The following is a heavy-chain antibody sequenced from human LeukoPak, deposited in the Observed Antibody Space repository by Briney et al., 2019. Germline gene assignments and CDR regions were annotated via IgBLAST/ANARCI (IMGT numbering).Heavy chain of an antibody. Sequence: GGSLRLSCAASGFTFSSNYMSWVRQAPGKGLEGVSVIYSGGSTYYTDSVKGRFTISRDNSKNTLYLQMNSLRAEDTAVYYCARVPRDYGGNSVYFDYWGQGTLVTVSS. J-gene: IGHJ4*02. CDR3: ARVPRDYGGNSVYFDY. V-gene: IGHV3-53*01. CDR1: GFTFSSNY. D-gene: IGHD4-23*01. CDR2: IYSGGST.